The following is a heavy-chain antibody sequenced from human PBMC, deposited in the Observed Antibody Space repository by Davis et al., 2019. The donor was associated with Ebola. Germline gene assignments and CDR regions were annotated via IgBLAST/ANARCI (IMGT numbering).Heavy chain of an antibody. CDR2: TYPNSGNT. V-gene: IGHV1-8*02. CDR1: RVTLSTYA. D-gene: IGHD3-16*02. CDR3: ARDHKFMITFGRVIGIEY. J-gene: IGHJ4*02. Sequence: ASVKVSRKASRVTLSTYAMNWVRQATGQGLEWVGWTYPNSGNTGYAQKLQGRVTMTRDTSTSTVYMGLGSLRTNDTAVYYCARDHKFMITFGRVIGIEYWGQGTLVTVSS.